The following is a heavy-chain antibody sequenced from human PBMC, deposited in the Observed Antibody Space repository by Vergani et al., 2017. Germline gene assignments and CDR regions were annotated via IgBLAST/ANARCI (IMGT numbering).Heavy chain of an antibody. CDR2: IRYDGSNK. CDR3: AKDLLDTIFGVVIRYYYYGMDV. J-gene: IGHJ6*02. CDR1: GFTFSSYG. D-gene: IGHD3-3*01. Sequence: QVQLVESGGGVVQPGGSLRLSCAASGFTFSSYGMHWVCQAPGKGLEWVAFIRYDGSNKYYADSVKGRFTISRDNSKNTLYLQMNSLRAEDTAVYYCAKDLLDTIFGVVIRYYYYGMDVWGQGTTVTVSS. V-gene: IGHV3-30*02.